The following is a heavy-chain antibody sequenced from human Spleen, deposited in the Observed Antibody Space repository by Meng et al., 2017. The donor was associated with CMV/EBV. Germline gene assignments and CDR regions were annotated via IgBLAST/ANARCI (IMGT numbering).Heavy chain of an antibody. V-gene: IGHV1-69*04. J-gene: IGHJ5*02. Sequence: KVSCKASIVRDSNHHIAWMRQAPGQGLEWIGRIIPLFGMVAYAPKFQGRVTISADTSGATVFLEVTRLTSDDTAVYYCARERDWFETWGQGSLVTVSS. CDR3: ARERDWFET. CDR1: IVRDSNHH. CDR2: IIPLFGMV.